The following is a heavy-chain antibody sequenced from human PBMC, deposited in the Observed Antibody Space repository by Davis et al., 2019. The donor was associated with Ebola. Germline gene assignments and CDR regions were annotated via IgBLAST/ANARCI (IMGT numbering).Heavy chain of an antibody. CDR1: GGSISSYY. D-gene: IGHD6-13*01. Sequence: MPGGSLRLSCTVSGGSISSYYWSWIRQPPGKGLEWIGYIYYSGSTNYNPSLKSRVTISVDTSKNQFSLKLSSVTAADTAVYYCARGYSSSWYGEWFDPWGQGTLVTVSS. CDR2: IYYSGST. CDR3: ARGYSSSWYGEWFDP. J-gene: IGHJ5*02. V-gene: IGHV4-59*01.